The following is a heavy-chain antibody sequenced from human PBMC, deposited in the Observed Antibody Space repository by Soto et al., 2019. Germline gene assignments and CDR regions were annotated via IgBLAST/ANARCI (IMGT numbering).Heavy chain of an antibody. J-gene: IGHJ6*02. CDR2: IIPISGTA. CDR1: GGTFSSYA. Sequence: QVQLVQSGAEVKKPGSSVKVSCKASGGTFSSYAISWVRQAPGQGLEWMGGIIPISGTANYAQKFQGRVTITADESTGTAYMELSSLRSEDTAVYYCARSQGSSTSLEIYYYYYYRMDVWGQGTRVTVSS. V-gene: IGHV1-69*01. CDR3: ARSQGSSTSLEIYYYYYYRMDV. D-gene: IGHD2-2*01.